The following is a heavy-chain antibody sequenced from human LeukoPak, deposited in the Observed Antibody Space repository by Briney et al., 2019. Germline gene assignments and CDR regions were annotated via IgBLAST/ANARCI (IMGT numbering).Heavy chain of an antibody. D-gene: IGHD5-18*01. CDR3: ARIQSAPWSWFDP. Sequence: GESLKISCKGSGYSFTSYWIGWVRQMPGKGLEWMGITYPGDSDTRYSPSFQGQVTISADKSISTAYLQWSSLKASDTAMYYCARIQSAPWSWFDPWGQGTLVTVSS. CDR2: TYPGDSDT. V-gene: IGHV5-51*01. J-gene: IGHJ5*02. CDR1: GYSFTSYW.